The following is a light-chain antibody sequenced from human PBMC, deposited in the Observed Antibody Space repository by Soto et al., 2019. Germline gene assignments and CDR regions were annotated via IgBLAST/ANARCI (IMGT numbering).Light chain of an antibody. CDR2: DAS. CDR3: HQHGGSPET. CDR1: QSLSTN. J-gene: IGKJ1*01. Sequence: EIVMTQSPATLSVSPGEGATLSCRASQSLSTNLAWYQQKPGQAPRLLIYDASSRATGIPDRFSGSGSGTEFILTISGLEPEDSGIYHCHQHGGSPETFGQGTKVDIK. V-gene: IGKV3-20*01.